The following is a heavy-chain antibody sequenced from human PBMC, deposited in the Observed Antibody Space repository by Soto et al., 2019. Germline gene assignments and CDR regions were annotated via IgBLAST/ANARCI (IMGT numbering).Heavy chain of an antibody. V-gene: IGHV1-46*01. CDR1: GYYFASYS. Sequence: QVQLVQSGAEVKKPGASVKVSCKASGYYFASYSMHWVRQAPGQGLEWMGMINPSVGSTSYAEKFRGRVTMSRETATSIVYMGLSRLRSEDTAAYCRARDSAGRDVLQSSGDFDYWGRGTLGTVSS. CDR2: INPSVGST. CDR3: ARDSAGRDVLQSSGDFDY. D-gene: IGHD2-15*01. J-gene: IGHJ4*02.